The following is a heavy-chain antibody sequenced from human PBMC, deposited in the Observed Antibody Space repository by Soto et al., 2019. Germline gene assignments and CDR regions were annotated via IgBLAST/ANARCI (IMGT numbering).Heavy chain of an antibody. Sequence: EVQLLESGGGLVQPGGSLRLSCAASGFTSSSFAMSWVRQAPGKGLEWVSAISGAGNSASHANSVQGRFIISRDNSKNTLFLQMGSLRAEDTATYYGAKNYCGYTSCKLVYHWGQGTLVTVSS. D-gene: IGHD2-21*01. J-gene: IGHJ5*02. V-gene: IGHV3-23*01. CDR1: GFTSSSFA. CDR2: ISGAGNSA. CDR3: AKNYCGYTSCKLVYH.